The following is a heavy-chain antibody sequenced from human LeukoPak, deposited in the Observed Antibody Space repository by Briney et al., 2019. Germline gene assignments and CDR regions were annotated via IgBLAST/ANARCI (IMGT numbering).Heavy chain of an antibody. D-gene: IGHD4-17*01. V-gene: IGHV5-10-1*01. CDR1: GYRFTSYW. Sequence: GESLKISCKGSGYRFTSYWIGWVRQMPGKGLEWMGRIDPSDSYTNYSPSFQGHVTISADKYISTAYLQWSSLKASDTAMYYCARDYGDYVFDYWGQGSLVTVSS. CDR2: IDPSDSYT. CDR3: ARDYGDYVFDY. J-gene: IGHJ4*02.